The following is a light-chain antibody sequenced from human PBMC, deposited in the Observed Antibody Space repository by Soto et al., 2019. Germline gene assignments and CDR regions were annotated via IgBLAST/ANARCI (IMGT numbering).Light chain of an antibody. J-gene: IGLJ3*02. CDR3: SSYTSSTTRV. CDR1: SSDVGGYNY. CDR2: EVT. Sequence: QSALTQPASVSGSPGQSITISCTGTSSDVGGYNYVSWYQQHPGKAPKVMIYEVTNRPSGVSNRFSGSKSGNTASLTISGLQAEDEADSYCSSYTSSTTRVFGGGTKLTVL. V-gene: IGLV2-14*01.